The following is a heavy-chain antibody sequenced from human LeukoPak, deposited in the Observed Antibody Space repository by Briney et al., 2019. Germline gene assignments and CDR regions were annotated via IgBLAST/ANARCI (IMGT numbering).Heavy chain of an antibody. V-gene: IGHV4-61*02. CDR3: ARASRGIAVAAFFDY. D-gene: IGHD6-19*01. J-gene: IGHJ4*02. CDR2: IYTSGST. Sequence: SETLSLTCTVSGGSISSGGYYWSWIRQPAGKGLEWIGRIYTSGSTNYNPSLKSRVTMSVDTSKNQFSLKLSSVTAADTAVYYCARASRGIAVAAFFDYWGQGTLVTVSS. CDR1: GGSISSGGYY.